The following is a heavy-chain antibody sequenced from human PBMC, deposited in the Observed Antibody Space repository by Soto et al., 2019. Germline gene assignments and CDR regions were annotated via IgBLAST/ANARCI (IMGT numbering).Heavy chain of an antibody. J-gene: IGHJ4*02. V-gene: IGHV1-69*04. D-gene: IGHD3-10*01. CDR1: GDTFSFYS. Sequence: QVQLVQSGAVVKRPGSSVKVSCKASGDTFSFYSINWVRQAPGLGLEWMGRVNPILSMSNYAQRFQGRVTMTADKSTSTAYMELSGLRSEDTAMYYCATSYGSGYRAFDYWGQGALVTVPS. CDR3: ATSYGSGYRAFDY. CDR2: VNPILSMS.